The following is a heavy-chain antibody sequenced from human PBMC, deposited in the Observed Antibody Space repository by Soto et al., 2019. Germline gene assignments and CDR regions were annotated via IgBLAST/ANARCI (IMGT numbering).Heavy chain of an antibody. J-gene: IGHJ3*02. CDR3: ARSSDLRI. D-gene: IGHD3-10*01. CDR2: ISSSSITI. V-gene: IGHV3-48*01. Sequence: PGGSLRLSCAASGFTFSSYSMNWVRQAPGKGLEWISYISSSSITISYADSAKGRFTISRDNAKNSLYLQMDSLRAEDTAGYYCARSSDLRIWGRGTMFTVS. CDR1: GFTFSSYS.